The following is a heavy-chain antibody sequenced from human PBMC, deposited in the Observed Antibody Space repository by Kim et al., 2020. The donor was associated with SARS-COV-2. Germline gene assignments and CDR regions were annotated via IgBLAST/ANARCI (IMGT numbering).Heavy chain of an antibody. Sequence: SVKVSCKASGGTFSSYAISWVRQAPGQGLEWMGGIIPIFGTANYAQKFQGRVTITADESTSTAYMELSSLRSEDTAVYYCVSKESSGWPHDAFDIWGQGTMVTVSS. D-gene: IGHD6-19*01. CDR3: VSKESSGWPHDAFDI. CDR2: IIPIFGTA. V-gene: IGHV1-69*13. CDR1: GGTFSSYA. J-gene: IGHJ3*02.